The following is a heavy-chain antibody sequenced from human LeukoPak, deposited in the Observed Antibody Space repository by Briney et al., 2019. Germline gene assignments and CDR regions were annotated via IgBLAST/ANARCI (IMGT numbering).Heavy chain of an antibody. V-gene: IGHV1-2*06. J-gene: IGHJ6*03. Sequence: ASVKVSCKASGYTFTGYYMHWVRQAPGQGLEWMGRINPNSGGTNYAQKFQGRVTMTRDTSISTAYMELSRLRSDDTAVYYCARSVVVVVAAMDVWGKGTTVTVSS. CDR3: ARSVVVVVAAMDV. CDR1: GYTFTGYY. CDR2: INPNSGGT. D-gene: IGHD2-15*01.